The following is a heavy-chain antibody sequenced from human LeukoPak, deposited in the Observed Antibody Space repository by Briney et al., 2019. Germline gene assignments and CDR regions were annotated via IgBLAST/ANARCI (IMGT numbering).Heavy chain of an antibody. V-gene: IGHV3-48*03. CDR1: GFTFSNYE. J-gene: IGHJ6*02. D-gene: IGHD3-10*01. CDR3: ARDLRVRGSYYCMDV. CDR2: ISGHSSSI. Sequence: PGGSLRLSCVASGFTFSNYEMNWVRQAPGKGLEWVSYISGHSSSIYYADSVKGRFTFSRDNANNSLYLQMNSLRAEDTAVYYCARDLRVRGSYYCMDVWGQGTTVTVSS.